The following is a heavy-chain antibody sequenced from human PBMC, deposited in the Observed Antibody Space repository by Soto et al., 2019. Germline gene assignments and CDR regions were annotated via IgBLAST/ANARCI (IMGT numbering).Heavy chain of an antibody. CDR2: IYYSGST. V-gene: IGHV4-59*01. CDR3: ARELVGRSVWFDP. Sequence: PSETPSLTCTVPDGPISSYDWSWIRQPPGKGLEWIGYIYYSGSTNYNPSLKSRVTISVDTSKNPFSLKLSSVTAADTAVYYWARELVGRSVWFDPWGQGTLVTVSS. J-gene: IGHJ5*02. CDR1: DGPISSYD. D-gene: IGHD2-15*01.